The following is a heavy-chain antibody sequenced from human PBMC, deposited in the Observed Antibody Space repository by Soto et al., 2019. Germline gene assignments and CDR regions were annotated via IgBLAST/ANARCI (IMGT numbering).Heavy chain of an antibody. V-gene: IGHV3-53*02. Sequence: EVQLVETGGGLIQPGGSLRLSCAASGFTVSSNYMSWVRQAPGKGLGWVSVIYSGGSTYYADSVRGRFTISRDNSKTTLYLQMKSLRAEDTAVYYCARDPPATRHGMDVWGQGTTVTVSS. CDR3: ARDPPATRHGMDV. CDR2: IYSGGST. J-gene: IGHJ6*02. CDR1: GFTVSSNY.